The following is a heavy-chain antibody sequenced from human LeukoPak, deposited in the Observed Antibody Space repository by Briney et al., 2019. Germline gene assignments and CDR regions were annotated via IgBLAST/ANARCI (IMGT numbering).Heavy chain of an antibody. V-gene: IGHV3-7*01. CDR2: IKQDGSEK. CDR3: GRVKCYDFWSGNDAFDM. D-gene: IGHD3-3*01. CDR1: GFTSSIFW. J-gene: IGHJ3*02. Sequence: HPGGSLRLSCAASGFTSSIFWMGWVRQAQGKGLEWVANIKQDGSEKYYEDSVKGRFTISRDNAKNSLYLQRNRMSGEDAAVYYCGRVKCYDFWSGNDAFDMWGQGTMVTVSS.